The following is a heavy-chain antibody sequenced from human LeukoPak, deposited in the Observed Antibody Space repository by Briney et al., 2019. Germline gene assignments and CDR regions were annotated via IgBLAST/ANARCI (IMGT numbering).Heavy chain of an antibody. D-gene: IGHD3-10*01. CDR1: GYSISSGFY. CDR3: ARISLVWFGEVGGNDY. V-gene: IGHV3-11*04. CDR2: ISSSGSTI. J-gene: IGHJ4*02. Sequence: LSLTCTVSGYSISSGFYWGWIRQPPGKGLEWVSYISSSGSTIYYTDSVKGQFTISRDNAKNSLYLQMDSLRAEDTAVYYCARISLVWFGEVGGNDYWGQGTLVTVSS.